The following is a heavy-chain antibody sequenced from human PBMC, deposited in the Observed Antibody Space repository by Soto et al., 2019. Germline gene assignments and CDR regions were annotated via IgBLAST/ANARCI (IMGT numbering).Heavy chain of an antibody. V-gene: IGHV1-69*13. D-gene: IGHD3-3*01. CDR3: ANRVVPRGYFDY. Sequence: GASVKVSCKASGGTFSSYAISWVRQAPGQGLEWMGGIIPIFGTANYAQKFQGRVTITADESTSTAYMELSSLRSEDTAVYYCANRVVPRGYFDYWGQGTLVTVSS. CDR2: IIPIFGTA. J-gene: IGHJ4*02. CDR1: GGTFSSYA.